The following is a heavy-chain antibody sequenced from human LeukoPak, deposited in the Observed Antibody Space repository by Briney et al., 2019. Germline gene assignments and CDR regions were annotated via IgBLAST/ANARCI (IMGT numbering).Heavy chain of an antibody. V-gene: IGHV3-23*01. CDR3: AKAAKNGPRTYFDY. D-gene: IGHD2-8*01. CDR1: GFTFSSYA. Sequence: GGSLRLSCAASGFTFSSYAMSWVREAPGKGLEWVSAISGSGGSTYYADSVKGRFTICRDNSKNTLYLQMNSLRAEDTAVYYCAKAAKNGPRTYFDYWGQGTLVTVSS. CDR2: ISGSGGST. J-gene: IGHJ4*02.